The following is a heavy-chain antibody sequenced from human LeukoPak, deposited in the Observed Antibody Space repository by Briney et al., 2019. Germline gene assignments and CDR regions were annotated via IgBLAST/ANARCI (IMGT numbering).Heavy chain of an antibody. CDR2: IYTSGST. CDR1: GGSISSGGYY. V-gene: IGHV4-61*02. Sequence: SQTLSLTCTVSGGSISSGGYYWSWIRQPAGKGLEWIGRIYTSGSTNYNPSLKSRVTMSVDTSKNQFSLQLSSVIAADTAVYYCASAYSSSWYSFDYWGQGTLVTVSS. D-gene: IGHD6-13*01. J-gene: IGHJ4*02. CDR3: ASAYSSSWYSFDY.